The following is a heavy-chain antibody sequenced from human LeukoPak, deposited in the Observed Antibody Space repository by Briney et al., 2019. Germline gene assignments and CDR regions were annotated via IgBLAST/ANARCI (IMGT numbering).Heavy chain of an antibody. V-gene: IGHV4-4*07. J-gene: IGHJ4*02. Sequence: GSLRLSCAASGFSFSSYSMTWIRQPAGKGLEWIGRIYTSGSTNYNPSLKSRVTMSVDTSKNQFSLKLSSVTAADTAVYYCARVGGSWEDYWGRGTLVTVSS. D-gene: IGHD1-26*01. CDR3: ARVGGSWEDY. CDR1: GFSFSSYS. CDR2: IYTSGST.